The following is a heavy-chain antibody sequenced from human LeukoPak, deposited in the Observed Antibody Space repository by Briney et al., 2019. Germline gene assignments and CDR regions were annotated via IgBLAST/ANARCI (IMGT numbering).Heavy chain of an antibody. CDR2: ISAYNGNT. Sequence: ASVKVSCKASGYTFTSYGISWVRQAPGQGLEWMGWISAYNGNTNYAQKLQGRVTMTTDTSTSTAYMELRSLRSDDTAVYYCARDETHYDILTGYYYYGMDVWGQGTTVTVSS. D-gene: IGHD3-9*01. CDR3: ARDETHYDILTGYYYYGMDV. CDR1: GYTFTSYG. J-gene: IGHJ6*02. V-gene: IGHV1-18*01.